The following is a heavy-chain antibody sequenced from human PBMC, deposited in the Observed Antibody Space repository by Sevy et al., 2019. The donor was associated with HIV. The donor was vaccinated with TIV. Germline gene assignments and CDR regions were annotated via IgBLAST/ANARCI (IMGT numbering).Heavy chain of an antibody. CDR1: GYSFTSYW. Sequence: GESLKISCKGSGYSFTSYWIGWVRQMPGKGLEWMWIIYPGDSDTRYSPSFQGQVTISADKSISTAYLQWSSLKASDTAMYYCARQVPSYYYDSSGYYYLNWFDPWGQGTLVTVSS. V-gene: IGHV5-51*01. CDR2: IYPGDSDT. D-gene: IGHD3-22*01. CDR3: ARQVPSYYYDSSGYYYLNWFDP. J-gene: IGHJ5*02.